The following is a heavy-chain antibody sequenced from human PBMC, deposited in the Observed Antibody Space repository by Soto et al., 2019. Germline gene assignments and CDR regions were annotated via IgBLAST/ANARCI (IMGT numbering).Heavy chain of an antibody. V-gene: IGHV4-31*03. J-gene: IGHJ4*02. D-gene: IGHD3-9*01. CDR3: ARGSDDILTGYYAPLDY. Sequence: QVQLQESGPGLVKPSQTLSLTCTVSGGSISSGGYYWSWIRQHPGKGLEWIGYIYYSGSTYYNPSLKSRVTISVDTSKNQFSLKLSSVTAADTAVYYCARGSDDILTGYYAPLDYWGQGTLVTVSS. CDR2: IYYSGST. CDR1: GGSISSGGYY.